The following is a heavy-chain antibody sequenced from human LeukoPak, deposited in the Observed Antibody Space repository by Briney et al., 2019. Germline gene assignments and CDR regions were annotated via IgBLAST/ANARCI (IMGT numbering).Heavy chain of an antibody. V-gene: IGHV1-18*01. J-gene: IGHJ3*02. CDR2: ISPYNGNT. D-gene: IGHD6-19*01. CDR3: ARRVAVARRDAFDI. Sequence: ASVKVSCKASGYTFSNYGISWVRQAPGQGLEWMGWISPYNGNTNYAQKLQGRVTMTTDTSTSTAYMELRSLRSDDTAVYYCARRVAVARRDAFDIWGQGTMVTVSS. CDR1: GYTFSNYG.